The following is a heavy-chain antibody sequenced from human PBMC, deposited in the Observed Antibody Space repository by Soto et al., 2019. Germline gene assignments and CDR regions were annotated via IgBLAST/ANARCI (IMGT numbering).Heavy chain of an antibody. V-gene: IGHV4-59*01. D-gene: IGHD3-10*01. J-gene: IGHJ5*02. Sequence: SETLSLTCTVSGGSISSYYWSWIRQPPGKGLEWIGYIYYSGSTNYNPSLKSRVTISVDTSKNQFSLKLSSVTAADTAVYYCARIRGVMYKGVWFDPWGRGTLVTVSS. CDR3: ARIRGVMYKGVWFDP. CDR2: IYYSGST. CDR1: GGSISSYY.